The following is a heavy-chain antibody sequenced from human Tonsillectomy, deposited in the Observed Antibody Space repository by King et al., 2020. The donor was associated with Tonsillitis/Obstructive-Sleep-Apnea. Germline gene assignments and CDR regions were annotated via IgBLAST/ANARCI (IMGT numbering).Heavy chain of an antibody. Sequence: VQLQQWGAGLLKPSETLSLTCAVYGGSFSGHYWSWLRQPPGKGLEWIGEINHSGSTNYNPSLKSRVTISVDTSKNQFSLKLSSVTAADTAVYYCARGADIVVVPAIKDLYLDVWGKGTTVTVSS. J-gene: IGHJ6*03. D-gene: IGHD2-2*01. CDR1: GGSFSGHY. V-gene: IGHV4-34*01. CDR2: INHSGST. CDR3: ARGADIVVVPAIKDLYLDV.